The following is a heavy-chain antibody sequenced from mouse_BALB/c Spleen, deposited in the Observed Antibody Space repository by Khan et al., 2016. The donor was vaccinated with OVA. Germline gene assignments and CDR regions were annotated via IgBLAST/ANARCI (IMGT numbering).Heavy chain of an antibody. Sequence: EVELVESGGDLVKPGGSLKLSCAASGFTFSTYGLSWVRQTPDKRLEWVAALSSGGSYTYYPDRVKGRFIISRDNAKHTLYLKMSSLKSEDTAMYYCTRLAYYYNSEGFAYWGQGTLVTGSA. CDR3: TRLAYYYNSEGFAY. J-gene: IGHJ3*01. CDR2: LSSGGSYT. V-gene: IGHV5-6*01. D-gene: IGHD1-1*01. CDR1: GFTFSTYG.